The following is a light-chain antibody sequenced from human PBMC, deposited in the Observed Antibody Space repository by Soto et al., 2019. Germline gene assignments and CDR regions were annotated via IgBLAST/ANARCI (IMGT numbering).Light chain of an antibody. CDR1: QSIRSL. CDR2: DAS. J-gene: IGKJ5*01. CDR3: QQYQNYST. V-gene: IGKV1-5*01. Sequence: DIQITQSPSTLSASVGDRVTITCRASQSIRSLLAWYQQKPGKAPKVLIYDASSLGSGVPSRLSGSGSGTEFTLTISSLQPDDFATYFCQQYQNYSTFGQGTRLEIK.